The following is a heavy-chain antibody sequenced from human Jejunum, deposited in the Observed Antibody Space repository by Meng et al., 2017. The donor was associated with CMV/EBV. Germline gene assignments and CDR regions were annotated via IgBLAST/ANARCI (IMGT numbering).Heavy chain of an antibody. V-gene: IGHV6-1*01. CDR3: ARGLPNYYEYGMDV. CDR1: VSNNNGA. Sequence: VSNNNGAWNWVRQSPSRGLEWPGRTFYRSKWYNEYALSVKSRITVNPDTSKNQFSLQLSSVTPEDTAVYYCARGLPNYYEYGMDVWGQGTTVTVSS. CDR2: TFYRSKWYN. J-gene: IGHJ6*02.